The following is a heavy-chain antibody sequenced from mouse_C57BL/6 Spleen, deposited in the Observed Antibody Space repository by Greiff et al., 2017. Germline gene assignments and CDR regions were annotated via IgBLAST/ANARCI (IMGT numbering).Heavy chain of an antibody. CDR1: GFTFTSYG. J-gene: IGHJ3*01. CDR2: IYPRDGST. CDR3: ASRGGRSGFGD. D-gene: IGHD1-1*01. V-gene: IGHV1-85*01. Sequence: VQLQQSGPELVKPGASVKLSCTASGFTFTSYGINWVQQRPGQGLEWIGWIYPRDGSTKYHEKFKGKATLTVDTSSSTAYMELHSLTSEDAAVYFCASRGGRSGFGDWGQGTLVTV.